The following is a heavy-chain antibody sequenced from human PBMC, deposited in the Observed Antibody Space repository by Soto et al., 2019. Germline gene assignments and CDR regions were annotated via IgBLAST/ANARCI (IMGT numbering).Heavy chain of an antibody. CDR3: ARSQGSSTSLEIYYYYYYGMDV. D-gene: IGHD2-2*01. Sequence: QVQLVQSGAEVKKPGSSVKVSCTASGGTFGSYAISWVRQAPGQGLEWMGGIIPIPGTANYAQKFQGRVTIAADESTSTAYMELSSLRSEGTAVYYCARSQGSSTSLEIYYYYYYGMDVWGQGTTVTVSS. CDR2: IIPIPGTA. J-gene: IGHJ6*02. V-gene: IGHV1-69*01. CDR1: GGTFGSYA.